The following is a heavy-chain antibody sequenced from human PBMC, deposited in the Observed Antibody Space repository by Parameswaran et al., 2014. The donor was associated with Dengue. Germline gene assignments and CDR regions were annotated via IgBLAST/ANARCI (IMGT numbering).Heavy chain of an antibody. D-gene: IGHD4-17*01. J-gene: IGHJ3*02. CDR2: IYWDDDK. Sequence: RWIRQPPGKALEWLALIYWDDDKRYSPSLKSRLTITKDTSKNQVVLTMTNMDPVDTATYYCAHGGVTTGGLLDIWGQGDNGSPSPQ. V-gene: IGHV2-5*08. CDR3: AHGGVTTGGLLDI.